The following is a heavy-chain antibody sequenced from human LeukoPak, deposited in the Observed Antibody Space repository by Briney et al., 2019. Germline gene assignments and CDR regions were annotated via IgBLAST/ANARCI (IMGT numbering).Heavy chain of an antibody. D-gene: IGHD3-22*01. V-gene: IGHV3-21*01. J-gene: IGHJ4*02. CDR2: ISSSSSYI. Sequence: PGGSLRLSCAASGFTFSSYSMNWVRQAPGKGLEWVSSISSSSSYIYYADSVKGRFTISRDNAKNSLYLQMNSLRAEDTAVYYCARGEKAYYDSSGYYGNYFDYWGQGTLVTVSS. CDR3: ARGEKAYYDSSGYYGNYFDY. CDR1: GFTFSSYS.